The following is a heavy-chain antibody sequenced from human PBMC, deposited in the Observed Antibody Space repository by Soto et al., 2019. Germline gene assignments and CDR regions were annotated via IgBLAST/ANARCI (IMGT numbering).Heavy chain of an antibody. CDR2: ISIRGGDE. D-gene: IGHD6-6*01. CDR1: GFTFSSYA. Sequence: QVQLVESGGGVVQPGKSLRLSCAASGFTFSSYAMHWARQAPGKGLEWVTVISIRGGDEYYAESVRGRFTISRDDSKNTPYLQMDSLRVEDTAVYDCARGTIVARQHLDYWGQGTLVTVSS. CDR3: ARGTIVARQHLDY. V-gene: IGHV3-30*03. J-gene: IGHJ4*02.